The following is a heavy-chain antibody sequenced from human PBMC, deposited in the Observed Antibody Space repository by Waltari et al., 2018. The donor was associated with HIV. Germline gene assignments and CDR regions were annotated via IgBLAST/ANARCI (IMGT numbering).Heavy chain of an antibody. D-gene: IGHD4-17*01. CDR1: GGSISSGSYY. CDR3: ARVSTVVTPYFDL. CDR2: IYTSGST. Sequence: QVQLQESGPGLVKPSQTLSLTCTVSGGSISSGSYYWSWIRQPAGKGLEWIGRIYTSGSTNYNPSLKIRVTIAVDTSKNQFSLKLSSVTAADTAVDYCARVSTVVTPYFDLWGRGTLVTVSS. J-gene: IGHJ2*01. V-gene: IGHV4-61*02.